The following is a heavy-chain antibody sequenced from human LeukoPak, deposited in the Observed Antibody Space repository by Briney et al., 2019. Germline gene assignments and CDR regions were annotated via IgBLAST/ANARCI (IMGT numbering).Heavy chain of an antibody. CDR1: GFTFRNSD. V-gene: IGHV3-30*02. CDR2: IQADGGNK. J-gene: IGHJ3*02. CDR3: ARDSGSYPHDAFDI. Sequence: GGSLRLSCAASGFTFRNSDMHWVRQAPGKGPEWVAFIQADGGNKYYADSVKGRFTISRDNSKNTLYLQMNSLRAEDTAVYYCARDSGSYPHDAFDIWGQGTMVTVSS. D-gene: IGHD1-26*01.